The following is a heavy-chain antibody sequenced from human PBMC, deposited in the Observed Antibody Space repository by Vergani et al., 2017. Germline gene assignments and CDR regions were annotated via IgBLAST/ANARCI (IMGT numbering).Heavy chain of an antibody. J-gene: IGHJ4*02. D-gene: IGHD3-22*01. CDR3: ARVIYYYDSSGYYDY. V-gene: IGHV3-20*02. CDR2: VNWNGGST. Sequence: EVQLVESGGGLVQPGGSLRLSFAASGFTVSSNYMSWVRQAPGKGLEWVSGVNWNGGSTGYADPVKGRFTISRDNAKNSLYLQMNSLRAEDTALYHCARVIYYYDSSGYYDYWGQGTLVTVSS. CDR1: GFTVSSNY.